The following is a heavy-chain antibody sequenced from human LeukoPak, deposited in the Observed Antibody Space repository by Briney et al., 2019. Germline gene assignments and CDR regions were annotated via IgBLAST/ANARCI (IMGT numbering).Heavy chain of an antibody. CDR2: ISYDGSNK. CDR3: ARLPEPTVPKDY. Sequence: GGSLRLSCAASGFTFSSYAMHWVRQAPGKGLEWVAVISYDGSNKYYADSVKGRFTISRDNSKNTLYLQMNSLRAEDTAVYYCARLPEPTVPKDYWGQGTLVTVSS. CDR1: GFTFSSYA. J-gene: IGHJ4*02. D-gene: IGHD4-17*01. V-gene: IGHV3-30-3*01.